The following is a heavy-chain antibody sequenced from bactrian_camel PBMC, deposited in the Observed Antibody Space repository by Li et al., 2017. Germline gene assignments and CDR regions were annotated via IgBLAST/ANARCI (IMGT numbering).Heavy chain of an antibody. Sequence: HVQLVESGGGSVQAGGSLRLSCAASGYSYYMGWFRQAPGKEREGVAAITNDGITRYANSVKGRFTISKDNAKNTLYLQMNSLKLEDTAMYYCAADWDGNQCDLRFYDLGYWGQGTQVTVS. V-gene: IGHV3S53*01. D-gene: IGHD4*01. CDR3: AADWDGNQCDLRFYDLGY. CDR1: GYSYY. CDR2: ITNDGIT. J-gene: IGHJ6*01.